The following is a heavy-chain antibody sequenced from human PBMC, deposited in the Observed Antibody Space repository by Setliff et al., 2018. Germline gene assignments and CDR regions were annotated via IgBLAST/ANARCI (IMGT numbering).Heavy chain of an antibody. CDR3: ARDSGGSHAFDI. Sequence: ASVKVSCKASGYTFTGYYIHWVRQAPGQGLEWMGRINPNNEDTNYAQKFQGRVTMTRDTSISTAYMELSRLRSDDAVVYYCARDSGGSHAFDIWGQGTVVTVSS. CDR2: INPNNEDT. J-gene: IGHJ3*02. V-gene: IGHV1-2*05. CDR1: GYTFTGYY.